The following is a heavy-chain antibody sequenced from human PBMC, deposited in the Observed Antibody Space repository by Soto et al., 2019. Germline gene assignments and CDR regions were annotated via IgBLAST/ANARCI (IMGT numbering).Heavy chain of an antibody. Sequence: QVQLQQWGAGLLKPSETLSLTCAVYGGSFSGYYWSWLRQPPGKGLEWIGEVNHSGSTTDNSSLKSRVTISVDTASNQFPLRLTSATAANTAVDFCAVTGPTYGWDVWGQGTMVIFSS. J-gene: IGHJ3*01. D-gene: IGHD3-10*01. CDR3: AVTGPTYGWDV. V-gene: IGHV4-34*01. CDR2: VNHSGST. CDR1: GGSFSGYY.